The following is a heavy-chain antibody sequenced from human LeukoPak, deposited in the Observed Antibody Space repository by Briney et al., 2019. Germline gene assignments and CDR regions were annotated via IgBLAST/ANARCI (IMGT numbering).Heavy chain of an antibody. V-gene: IGHV3-7*05. CDR1: GFTFSSYW. CDR3: ARDVTFGVDYYYGMDV. J-gene: IGHJ6*02. CDR2: IKQDGSEK. Sequence: PGGSLRLSCAASGFTFSSYWMSSVRQAPGKGLEWVANIKQDGSEKYYVDSVKGRFTISRDNAKNSLYLQMNSLRAEDTAVYYCARDVTFGVDYYYGMDVWGQGTTVTVSS. D-gene: IGHD3-3*01.